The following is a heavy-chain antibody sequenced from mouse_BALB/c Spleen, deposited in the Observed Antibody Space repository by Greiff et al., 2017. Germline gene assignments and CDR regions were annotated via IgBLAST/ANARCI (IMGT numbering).Heavy chain of an antibody. Sequence: VQLQQSGAELVKPGASVKLSCKASGYTFTSYYMYWVKQRPGQGLEWIGEINPSNGGTNFNEKFKSKATLTADKSSSTAYMQLSSLTSENSAVYFCARGGLRRDAMDYWGQGTSVTVSS. CDR3: ARGGLRRDAMDY. CDR2: INPSNGGT. V-gene: IGHV1-53*01. J-gene: IGHJ4*01. D-gene: IGHD2-4*01. CDR1: GYTFTSYY.